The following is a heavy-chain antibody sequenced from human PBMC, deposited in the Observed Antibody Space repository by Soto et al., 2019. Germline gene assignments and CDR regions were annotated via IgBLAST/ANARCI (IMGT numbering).Heavy chain of an antibody. Sequence: GGSLRLSCAASGFTFSSYAMHWVRQAPGKGLEWVAVISYDGSNKYYADSVKGRFTISRDNSKNTLYLQMNSLRAEDTAVYYCXRDPREWELRLVSGIDYWGQGTLVTVSS. D-gene: IGHD1-26*01. V-gene: IGHV3-30-3*01. CDR2: ISYDGSNK. J-gene: IGHJ4*02. CDR1: GFTFSSYA. CDR3: XRDPREWELRLVSGIDY.